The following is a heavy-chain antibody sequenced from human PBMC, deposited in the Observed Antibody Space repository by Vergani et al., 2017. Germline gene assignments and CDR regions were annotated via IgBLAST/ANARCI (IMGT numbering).Heavy chain of an antibody. CDR3: AKIRGYCNGGSCYFDY. D-gene: IGHD2-15*01. CDR1: GYSFTSYW. CDR2: IYPADSDT. Sequence: EVQLVQSGAEVKKPGESLQISCKCSGYSFTSYWIGWVRQMPGKGLDWMMIIYPADSDTTYSPSFPGQVIISADKSISTGYLQWSSMKASDTAIYYCAKIRGYCNGGSCYFDYWGQGTLVSVYS. J-gene: IGHJ4*02. V-gene: IGHV5-51*01.